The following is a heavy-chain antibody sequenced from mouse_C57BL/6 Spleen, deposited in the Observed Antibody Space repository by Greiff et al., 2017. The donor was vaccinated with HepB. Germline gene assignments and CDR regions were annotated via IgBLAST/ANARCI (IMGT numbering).Heavy chain of an antibody. CDR3: AREYYYGSSYFDY. V-gene: IGHV1-52*01. J-gene: IGHJ2*01. D-gene: IGHD1-1*01. CDR2: IYPSDSET. CDR1: GYTFTSYW. Sequence: QVQLQQPGAELVRPGSSVKLSCKASGYTFTSYWMHWVKQRPIQGLEWIGNIYPSDSETHYNQKFKDKATLTVDKSSSTAYMQLSSLTSEDSAVYYCAREYYYGSSYFDYWGQGTTLTVSS.